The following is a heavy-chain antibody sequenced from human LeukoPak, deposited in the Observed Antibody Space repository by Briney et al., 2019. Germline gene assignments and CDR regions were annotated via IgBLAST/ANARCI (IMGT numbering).Heavy chain of an antibody. Sequence: ASVKVSCKASGYTFTSYDINWVRQAPGKGLEWMGGFDPEDGETIYAQKFQGRVTMTEDTSTDTAYMGLSSLRSEDTAVYYCATSDYGSGSNHDAFDIWGQGTMVTVSS. V-gene: IGHV1-24*01. D-gene: IGHD3-10*01. CDR3: ATSDYGSGSNHDAFDI. CDR2: FDPEDGET. CDR1: GYTFTSYD. J-gene: IGHJ3*02.